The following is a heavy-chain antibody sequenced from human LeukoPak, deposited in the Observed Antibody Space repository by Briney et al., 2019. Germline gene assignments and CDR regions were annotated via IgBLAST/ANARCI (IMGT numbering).Heavy chain of an antibody. CDR2: ISGSGGST. Sequence: PGGSLRLSCAASGFTFSSYAVSWVRQAPGKGLEWVSAISGSGGSTYYADSVKGRFTISRDNSKNTLYLQMNSLRAEDTAVYYCAKVHGIVGADGSGYFDYWGQGTLVTVSS. CDR1: GFTFSSYA. CDR3: AKVHGIVGADGSGYFDY. V-gene: IGHV3-23*01. J-gene: IGHJ4*02. D-gene: IGHD1-26*01.